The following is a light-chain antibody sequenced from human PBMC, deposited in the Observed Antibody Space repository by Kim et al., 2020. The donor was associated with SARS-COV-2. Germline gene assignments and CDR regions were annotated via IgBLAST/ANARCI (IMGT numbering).Light chain of an antibody. CDR1: SSDVGGYNY. CDR2: EVS. V-gene: IGLV2-8*01. CDR3: SSYGGSDNLV. Sequence: GQAVTLSCTGTSSDVGGYNYVSWYQQHPGKAPKLMIYEVSKRPSGVPDRFSGSKSGNTASLTVSGLQAEDEADYYCSSYGGSDNLVFGGGTKLTVL. J-gene: IGLJ3*02.